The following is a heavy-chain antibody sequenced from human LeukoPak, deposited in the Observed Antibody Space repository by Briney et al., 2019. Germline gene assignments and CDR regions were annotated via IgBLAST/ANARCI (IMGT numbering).Heavy chain of an antibody. CDR3: ARHPVVGAIDY. V-gene: IGHV4-61*01. CDR1: GGSVSSGSYY. D-gene: IGHD1-26*01. Sequence: SETLSLTCAVPGGSVSSGSYYWSWIRQPPGKGLEWIGYIYYSGSTNYNPSFKSRVTISVDTSKNQFSLKLNSVTAADTAVYYCARHPVVGAIDYWGQGTLVTVSS. CDR2: IYYSGST. J-gene: IGHJ4*02.